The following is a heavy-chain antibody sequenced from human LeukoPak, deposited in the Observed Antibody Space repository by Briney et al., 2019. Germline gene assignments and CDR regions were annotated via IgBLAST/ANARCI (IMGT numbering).Heavy chain of an antibody. CDR3: ARDPDSGNYGNYYYYYMDV. CDR1: GFTFNYYN. CDR2: ITSSGAYI. V-gene: IGHV3-21*01. J-gene: IGHJ6*03. D-gene: IGHD1-26*01. Sequence: GGSLRLSCAASGFTFNYYNMNWVRQAPGKALEWVSSITSSGAYIFYADSVRGRFTISRDNAKDSLYLQMNSLGAEDTAVYYCARDPDSGNYGNYYYYYMDVWGKGPTVTISS.